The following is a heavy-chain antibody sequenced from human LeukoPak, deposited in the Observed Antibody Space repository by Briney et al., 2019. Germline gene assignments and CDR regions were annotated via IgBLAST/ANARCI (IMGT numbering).Heavy chain of an antibody. V-gene: IGHV1-18*01. CDR2: ISAYNGNT. J-gene: IGHJ4*02. Sequence: ASVKASCKASGYTFTSYGISWVRQAPAQGLEWMGWISAYNGNTNYAQKLQGRVTMTTDTSTSTAYMELRSLRSDDTAVYYCATGGDSYGSGSPYHYCGQGPLVTVSS. CDR3: ATGGDSYGSGSPYHY. CDR1: GYTFTSYG. D-gene: IGHD5-18*01.